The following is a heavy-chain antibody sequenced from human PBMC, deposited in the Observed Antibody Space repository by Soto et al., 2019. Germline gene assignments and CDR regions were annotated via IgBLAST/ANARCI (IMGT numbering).Heavy chain of an antibody. CDR2: ISYDGSNK. Sequence: QVQLVESGGGVVQPGRSLRLSCAASGFTFRSYAMHWVRQAPGKGLEWVAVISYDGSNKYYADSVKGRFTISRDNSKNTLYLQMNSLRAEDTAVYYWARPLWRDDYNWGYFDLWGRGTLVTVSS. J-gene: IGHJ2*01. CDR3: ARPLWRDDYNWGYFDL. D-gene: IGHD4-4*01. CDR1: GFTFRSYA. V-gene: IGHV3-30-3*01.